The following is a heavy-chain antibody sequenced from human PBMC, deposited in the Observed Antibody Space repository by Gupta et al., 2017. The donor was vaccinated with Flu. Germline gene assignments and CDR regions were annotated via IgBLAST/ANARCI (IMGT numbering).Heavy chain of an antibody. CDR2: ISGSGTGI. D-gene: IGHD3-16*02. V-gene: IGHV3-11*01. CDR1: GFIFRDFY. J-gene: IGHJ4*02. CDR3: ARGLRRLGELSPHFDL. Sequence: QVQLVESGGGLVRPGGSLRLSCRTSGFIFRDFYMGWIRLAPGKGLEWLSYISGSGTGIFYADSVKGRFTISRDDTDNSLHLQMTDLRGDDAAVYFCARGLRRLGELSPHFDLWGQGTPVTVSS.